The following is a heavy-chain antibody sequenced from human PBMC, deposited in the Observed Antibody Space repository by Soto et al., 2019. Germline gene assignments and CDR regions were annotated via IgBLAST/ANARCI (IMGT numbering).Heavy chain of an antibody. J-gene: IGHJ6*02. CDR3: ARRYRSSDQGDYYGMDV. CDR2: IYPGDSDT. CDR1: GYSFTSYW. D-gene: IGHD6-6*01. V-gene: IGHV5-51*01. Sequence: GGSLKISCKGSGYSFTSYWIGWVRQMPGKGLEWMGIIYPGDSDTRYSPSFQGQVTISADKSISTAYLQWSSLKASDTAMYYCARRYRSSDQGDYYGMDVWGQGT.